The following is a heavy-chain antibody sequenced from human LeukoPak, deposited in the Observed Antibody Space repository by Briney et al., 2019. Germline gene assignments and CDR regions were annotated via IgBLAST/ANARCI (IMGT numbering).Heavy chain of an antibody. CDR2: ISSSGSNI. Sequence: PGGSLRLSCAASGFTFSSYEMNWVRQAPGKGLEWVSFISSSGSNIYYADSVKGRFTISRDNAKNSLYLQMNSLRAEDTAVYYCARDWMSWGFDPWGQGTLVTVSS. J-gene: IGHJ5*02. V-gene: IGHV3-48*03. CDR1: GFTFSSYE. D-gene: IGHD2-2*03. CDR3: ARDWMSWGFDP.